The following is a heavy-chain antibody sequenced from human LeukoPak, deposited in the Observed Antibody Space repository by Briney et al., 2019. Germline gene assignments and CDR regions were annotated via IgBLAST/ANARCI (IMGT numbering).Heavy chain of an antibody. D-gene: IGHD5-18*01. J-gene: IGHJ4*02. Sequence: PGGSLRLSCAASGFTFSSYAMSWVRQAPGKGLEWVSAISGSGTTTYYADSVNGRFTISRDNSKNTLYLQMNSLSAEDTAVYYCAELQLWRYFDYWGQGTLVTVSS. V-gene: IGHV3-23*01. CDR2: ISGSGTTT. CDR1: GFTFSSYA. CDR3: AELQLWRYFDY.